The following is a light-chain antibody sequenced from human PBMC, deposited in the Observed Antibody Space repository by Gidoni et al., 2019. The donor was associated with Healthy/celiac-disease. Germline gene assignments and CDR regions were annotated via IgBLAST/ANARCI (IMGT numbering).Light chain of an antibody. J-gene: IGKJ3*01. CDR2: GAS. Sequence: EIVLTRSPGTLALSPGERATLSCRASQRVSSSYLAWYQQKPGQAPRLLIYGASSRATGIPDRFSGSGSGTDFTLTISRLEPEDFAVYYCQQYGSSPFTFGPGTKVDIK. CDR3: QQYGSSPFT. V-gene: IGKV3-20*01. CDR1: QRVSSSY.